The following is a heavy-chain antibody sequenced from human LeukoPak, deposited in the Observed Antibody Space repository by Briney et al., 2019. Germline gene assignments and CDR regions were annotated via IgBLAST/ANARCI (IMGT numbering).Heavy chain of an antibody. V-gene: IGHV3-33*01. J-gene: IGHJ4*02. CDR1: GFTYSNSV. Sequence: PGTSLRHSCAASGFTYSNSVEHWVRQAPGKGLEWVAVIWYDGSNKYYADSVKGRFTISRDQSKNTLYLQMNSLRAEDTAVYYCATEGGYYLTKLADWGQASQVTLSS. CDR3: ATEGGYYLTKLAD. D-gene: IGHD2/OR15-2a*01. CDR2: IWYDGSNK.